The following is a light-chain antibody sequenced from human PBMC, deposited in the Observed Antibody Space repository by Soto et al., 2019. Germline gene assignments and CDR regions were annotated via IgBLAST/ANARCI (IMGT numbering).Light chain of an antibody. CDR2: AAS. CDR3: QQSYSTRVH. CDR1: QSISSY. J-gene: IGKJ2*01. Sequence: DIQMTQSPSSLSASVGDRVTITCRASQSISSYLNWYQQKPGKAPKLLIYAASSLQSGVPSRFSGSGSGTDFTLTISSLQPEDFATYYCQQSYSTRVHFGQGTKLEIK. V-gene: IGKV1-39*01.